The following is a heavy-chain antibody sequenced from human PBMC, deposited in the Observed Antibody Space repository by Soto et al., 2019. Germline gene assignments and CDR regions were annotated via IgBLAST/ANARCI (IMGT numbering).Heavy chain of an antibody. J-gene: IGHJ5*02. CDR3: ARAVMVYAIGHWFDP. V-gene: IGHV1-46*03. CDR1: GYTFTSYY. Sequence: QVQLVQSGAEVKKPGASVKVSCKASGYTFTSYYMHWVRQAPGQVLEWMGIINPSGGSTSYAKKFQGRVTMTRDTSTSTVYMELSSLRSEDTAVYYCARAVMVYAIGHWFDPWGQGTLVTVSS. D-gene: IGHD2-8*01. CDR2: INPSGGST.